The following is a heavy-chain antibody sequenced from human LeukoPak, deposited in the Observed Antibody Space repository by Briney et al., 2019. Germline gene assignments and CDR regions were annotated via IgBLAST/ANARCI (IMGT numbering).Heavy chain of an antibody. CDR3: AKDPRMGWYAGCYFDY. CDR1: GFTFSSYA. Sequence: GASLRLSCAASGFTFSSYAMSWVRQAPGKGLEWVSAISGSGGSTYYADSVKGRFTISRDNSKNMLYLQMNSLRAEDTAVYYCAKDPRMGWYAGCYFDYWGQGTLVTVSS. J-gene: IGHJ4*02. V-gene: IGHV3-23*01. CDR2: ISGSGGST. D-gene: IGHD6-19*01.